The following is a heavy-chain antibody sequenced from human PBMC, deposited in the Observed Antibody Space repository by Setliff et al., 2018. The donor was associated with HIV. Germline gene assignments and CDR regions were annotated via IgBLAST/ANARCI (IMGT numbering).Heavy chain of an antibody. D-gene: IGHD6-19*01. J-gene: IGHJ4*02. V-gene: IGHV4-61*09. CDR1: GGSISSGSYY. CDR2: IYTSGST. Sequence: SETLSLTCTVSGGSISSGSYYWSWIRQPAGKGLEWIGHIYTSGSTNYNPSLKSRVTISVDTSRNQFSLKLSSVTAADTAVYYCARDLSLENLGFFDYWGQGTLVTVSS. CDR3: ARDLSLENLGFFDY.